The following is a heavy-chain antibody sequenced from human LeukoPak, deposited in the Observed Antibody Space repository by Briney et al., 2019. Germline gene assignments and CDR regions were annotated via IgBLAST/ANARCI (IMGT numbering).Heavy chain of an antibody. V-gene: IGHV3-30-3*01. CDR1: GFTFTAYL. D-gene: IGHD3-22*01. Sequence: GRSLRLSCAASGFTFTAYLIHWVRQAPGKGLEWVAVMSSDGDAMFYADSVKGRFTISRDNSKNTLYLQMNSLRAEDTAVYYCVRESEYYFDHSASFDYWGQGTLVTVSS. CDR3: VRESEYYFDHSASFDY. CDR2: MSSDGDAM. J-gene: IGHJ4*02.